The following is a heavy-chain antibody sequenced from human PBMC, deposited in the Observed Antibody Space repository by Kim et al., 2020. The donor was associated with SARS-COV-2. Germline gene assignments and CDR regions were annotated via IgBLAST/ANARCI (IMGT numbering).Heavy chain of an antibody. V-gene: IGHV4-59*01. J-gene: IGHJ3*02. Sequence: TPSLKSRVTISVDTSKNQFSLKLSSVTAADTAVYYCAREVVGATLGAFDIWGQGTMVTVSS. CDR3: AREVVGATLGAFDI. D-gene: IGHD1-26*01.